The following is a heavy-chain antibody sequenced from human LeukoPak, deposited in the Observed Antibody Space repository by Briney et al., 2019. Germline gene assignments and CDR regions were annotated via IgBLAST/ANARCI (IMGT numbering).Heavy chain of an antibody. J-gene: IGHJ5*02. V-gene: IGHV5-10-1*01. D-gene: IGHD1-20*01. CDR2: IDPSDSYT. Sequence: GESLKISCKGSGYSSTSYWISWVRQMPGKGLEWMGKIDPSDSYTNYSPSFQGHVTISADKSISTAYLQWSSLKASDTALYYCARREEGNWNDVSLNFPVRYDWFDPWGQGTLVTVSS. CDR3: ARREEGNWNDVSLNFPVRYDWFDP. CDR1: GYSSTSYW.